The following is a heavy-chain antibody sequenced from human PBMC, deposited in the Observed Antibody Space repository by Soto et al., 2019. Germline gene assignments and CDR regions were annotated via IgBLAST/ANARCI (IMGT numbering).Heavy chain of an antibody. J-gene: IGHJ6*02. D-gene: IGHD6-6*01. V-gene: IGHV1-69*13. CDR1: GGTFSSYA. CDR3: ASPFQLRPQSSSSSVYYYGMDV. CDR2: IIPIFGTA. Sequence: SVKVSCKASGGTFSSYAISWVRQAPGQGLEWMGGIIPIFGTANYAQKFQGRVTITADESTSTAYMELSSLRSDDTAGYCCASPFQLRPQSSSSSVYYYGMDVWGQANTVTASS.